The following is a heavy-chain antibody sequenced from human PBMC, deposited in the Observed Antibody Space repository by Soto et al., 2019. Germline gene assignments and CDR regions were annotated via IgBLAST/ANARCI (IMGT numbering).Heavy chain of an antibody. Sequence: GGSLRLSCAASGFTFSSYAMSWVRQAPGKGLEWVSAISASGGSTYYADSVKGRFTISRDNSKNTLYLQMNSLRAEDTAVYYCAKDSSGWLYSDYWGQGTLVTVSS. CDR1: GFTFSSYA. V-gene: IGHV3-23*01. D-gene: IGHD6-19*01. CDR2: ISASGGST. CDR3: AKDSSGWLYSDY. J-gene: IGHJ4*02.